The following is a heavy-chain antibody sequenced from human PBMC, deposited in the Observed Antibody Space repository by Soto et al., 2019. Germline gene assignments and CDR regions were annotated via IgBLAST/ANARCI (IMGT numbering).Heavy chain of an antibody. J-gene: IGHJ4*02. V-gene: IGHV1-3*04. Sequence: ASVKVSCKASGYIFTDYNLHWVRQAPGQSLEWVGWINTGNGNTKYSAKFQARVTISRDTSANTAYMELHNPRSEDTAVYFCARLQRYVEGLPGGLDSWGQGTLVTVSS. D-gene: IGHD3-3*01. CDR2: INTGNGNT. CDR3: ARLQRYVEGLPGGLDS. CDR1: GYIFTDYN.